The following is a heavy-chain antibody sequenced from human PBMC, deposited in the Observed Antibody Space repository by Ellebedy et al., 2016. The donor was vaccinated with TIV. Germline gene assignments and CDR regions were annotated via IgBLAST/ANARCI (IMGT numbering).Heavy chain of an antibody. CDR1: GYSFTTYW. CDR3: ARNRNTAMTNDH. D-gene: IGHD5-18*01. V-gene: IGHV5-10-1*01. J-gene: IGHJ4*02. CDR2: IDPSDSYI. Sequence: GESLKISCTGSGYSFTTYWLSWVRQMPGKGLEWIARIDPSDSYIKYSPSFQGHVTISVDKSISTAYLQWSSLKDSDTAMHYCARNRNTAMTNDHWGQGTLVTVSS.